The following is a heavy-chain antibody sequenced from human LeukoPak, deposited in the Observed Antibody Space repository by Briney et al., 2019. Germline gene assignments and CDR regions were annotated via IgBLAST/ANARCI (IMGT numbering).Heavy chain of an antibody. V-gene: IGHV1-8*01. Sequence: GASVTVSCKASGYTFTSYDIKWVRQAPGQGLEWMGWMNPNSGNTGYAQKFQGRVTMTRNTSISTAYMELSSLRSEDTAVYYCARGGYSGYDHFDYWGQGTLVTVSS. CDR2: MNPNSGNT. CDR3: ARGGYSGYDHFDY. D-gene: IGHD5-12*01. CDR1: GYTFTSYD. J-gene: IGHJ4*02.